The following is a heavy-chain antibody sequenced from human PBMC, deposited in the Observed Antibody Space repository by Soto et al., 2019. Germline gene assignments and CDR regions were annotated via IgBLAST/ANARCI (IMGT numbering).Heavy chain of an antibody. Sequence: LSEALSLTCTVSGFSISIDYWGWIRQPPGKGLEWIGYIYNSGSTNYNPFLKSRVTISIDTSKNQFSLKLTSVTAADTAVYYCARRGSGRSWYIWGQGTLVTVS. CDR1: GFSISIDY. J-gene: IGHJ4*02. V-gene: IGHV4-59*08. CDR3: ARRGSGRSWYI. D-gene: IGHD6-13*01. CDR2: IYNSGST.